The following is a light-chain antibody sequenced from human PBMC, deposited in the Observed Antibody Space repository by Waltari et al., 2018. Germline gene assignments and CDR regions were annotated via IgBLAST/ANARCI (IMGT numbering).Light chain of an antibody. CDR3: QQYGSPLWS. J-gene: IGKJ1*01. CDR1: QTLSSSY. Sequence: EIVLTQSPDTLSLSPGERATLSCRASQTLSSSYLAWYQQKPGQAPRLLIDRTSSRATGIPDRFSGSGSGTDFSLTINRLEPEDSAVYYCQQYGSPLWSFGQGTMVEIK. CDR2: RTS. V-gene: IGKV3-20*01.